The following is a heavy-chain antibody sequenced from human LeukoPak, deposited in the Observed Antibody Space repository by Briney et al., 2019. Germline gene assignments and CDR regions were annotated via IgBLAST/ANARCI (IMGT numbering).Heavy chain of an antibody. CDR2: IYYSGST. CDR3: ARDSSGYYFDY. CDR1: GGSISSHY. J-gene: IGHJ4*02. V-gene: IGHV4-59*11. D-gene: IGHD3-22*01. Sequence: SETLSLTCTVSGGSISSHYWSWIRQPPGQGLEWIGYIYYSGSTNYNPSLKSRVTISVDTSKNQFSLKLSSVTAADTAVYYCARDSSGYYFDYWGQGTLVTVSS.